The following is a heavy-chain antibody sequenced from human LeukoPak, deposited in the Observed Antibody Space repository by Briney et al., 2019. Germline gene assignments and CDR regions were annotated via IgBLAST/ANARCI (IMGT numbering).Heavy chain of an antibody. CDR1: GFTFYDYA. J-gene: IGHJ4*02. V-gene: IGHV3-9*01. CDR3: ARDLTLDSSGYRGAFDY. CDR2: IRWDSGSI. D-gene: IGHD3-22*01. Sequence: PGGSLRLSCIASGFTFYDYAMHWVRQAPGKGLEWVSGIRWDSGSIDYADSVKGRFTISTDNAKNSLHLQMNSLRAEDTAVYYCARDLTLDSSGYRGAFDYWGQGTLVTVSS.